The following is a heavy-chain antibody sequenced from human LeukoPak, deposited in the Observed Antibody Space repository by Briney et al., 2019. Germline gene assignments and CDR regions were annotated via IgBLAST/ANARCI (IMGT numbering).Heavy chain of an antibody. CDR3: ARGGPRYCSSTSCPYGMDV. CDR2: IKRKTGGT. D-gene: IGHD2-2*01. CDR1: GYTFTSYY. Sequence: ASVKLSCAASGYTFTSYYMHWVRQAPGQGLEWMGCIKRKTGGTNYAQKFQGWVTMTRDTSISTAYMELSRLRSDDTAVYYCARGGPRYCSSTSCPYGMDVWGKGTTVTVSS. J-gene: IGHJ6*04. V-gene: IGHV1-2*04.